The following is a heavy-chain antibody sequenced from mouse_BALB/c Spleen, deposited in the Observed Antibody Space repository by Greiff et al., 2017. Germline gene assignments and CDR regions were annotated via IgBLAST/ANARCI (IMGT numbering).Heavy chain of an antibody. J-gene: IGHJ4*01. CDR1: GFNIKDYY. D-gene: IGHD2-4*01. CDR3: ARIYYDYRYAMDY. CDR2: IDPENGNT. V-gene: IGHV14-1*02. Sequence: EVQLQQSGAELVKPGASVKLSCTASGFNIKDYYMHWVKQRPEQGLEWIGWIDPENGNTIYDPKFQGKASITADTSSNTAYLQLSSLTSEDTAVYYCARIYYDYRYAMDYWGQGTSVTVSS.